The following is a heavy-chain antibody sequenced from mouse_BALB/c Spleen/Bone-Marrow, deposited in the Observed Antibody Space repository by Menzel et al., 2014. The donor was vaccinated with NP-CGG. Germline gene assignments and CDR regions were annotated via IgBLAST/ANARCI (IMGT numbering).Heavy chain of an antibody. CDR2: IHPNTDNT. J-gene: IGHJ2*01. Sequence: QVQLQQSGSVLVRPGASVKLSCKASGYTFTSSWMHWAKQRPGQGLEWIGEIHPNTDNTNYDEKFKGKATLTVDTSSSSSYVDLSILTSEDSAVYYFSRHHRYAYYFDYWGQGTTLTVSS. CDR1: GYTFTSSW. D-gene: IGHD2-14*01. CDR3: SRHHRYAYYFDY. V-gene: IGHV1S130*01.